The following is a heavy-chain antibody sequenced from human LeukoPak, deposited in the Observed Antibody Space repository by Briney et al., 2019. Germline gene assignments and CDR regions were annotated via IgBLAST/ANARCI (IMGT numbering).Heavy chain of an antibody. V-gene: IGHV3-23*01. CDR2: SGTAGDT. D-gene: IGHD4-11*01. J-gene: IGHJ4*02. CDR1: GFTFSSSA. CDR3: ARGDYSNYGWDYFDY. Sequence: GGSLRLSCAASGFTFSSSAMNWVRQVPGKGLEWVSASGTAGDTYYADSVKGRFTISRDDSKNTLYLQMTSLRAEDTAVYYCARGDYSNYGWDYFDYWGQGTLVTVSS.